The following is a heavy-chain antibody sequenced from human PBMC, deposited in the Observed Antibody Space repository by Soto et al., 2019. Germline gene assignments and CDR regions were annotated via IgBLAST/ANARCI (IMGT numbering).Heavy chain of an antibody. CDR1: CGSMSSGGYY. D-gene: IGHD3-9*01. V-gene: IGHV4-31*03. Sequence: SETLYLTCTVSCGSMSSGGYYWSWIRPHPGKGLEWIGYIYYSGSTYYNPSLKSRVTISVDTSKNQFSLKLSSVTAADTAVYYCASGLRYFPYGMDVWGQGTTVTVSS. J-gene: IGHJ6*02. CDR3: ASGLRYFPYGMDV. CDR2: IYYSGST.